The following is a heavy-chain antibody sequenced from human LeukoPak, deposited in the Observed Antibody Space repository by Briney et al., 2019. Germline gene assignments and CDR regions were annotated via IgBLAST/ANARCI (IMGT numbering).Heavy chain of an antibody. CDR1: GFTFSDYY. Sequence: GGSLRLSCAASGFTFSDYYMSWIRQAPGKGLELVSYISSSGSTIYYADSVKGRFTISRDNAKNSLYLQMNSLRAEDTAVYYCARAAVVWFGDPHDAFDIWGQGTMVTVSS. CDR3: ARAAVVWFGDPHDAFDI. CDR2: ISSSGSTI. D-gene: IGHD3-10*01. J-gene: IGHJ3*02. V-gene: IGHV3-11*01.